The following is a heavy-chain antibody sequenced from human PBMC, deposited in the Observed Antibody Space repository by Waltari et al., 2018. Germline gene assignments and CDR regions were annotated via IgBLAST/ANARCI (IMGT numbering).Heavy chain of an antibody. CDR1: GFRFSNYR. D-gene: IGHD3-10*01. CDR3: ARLAPRTYRSPVPGRHYYYGMDV. J-gene: IGHJ6*02. Sequence: EEQLLESGGGLVQPGDSLRLSCAGSGFRFSNYRIKWVRHAPGKGLVWVARISDDETSISYADSVKGRFTISRDNAKNTVYLQMKRLRVEDTAVYYCARLAPRTYRSPVPGRHYYYGMDVWGQGTTVTVSS. CDR2: ISDDETSI. V-gene: IGHV3-74*01.